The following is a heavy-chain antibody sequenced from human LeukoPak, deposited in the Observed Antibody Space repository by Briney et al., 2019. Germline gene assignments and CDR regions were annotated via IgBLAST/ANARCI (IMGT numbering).Heavy chain of an antibody. D-gene: IGHD2-15*01. Sequence: GESLKISCQGCGYSFHDYWIGWVRQMPGRGLEWLGIIFPGASPADSLTTYSPSFQGQVIMSVDRSLRTAYLQWSSLKASDTAMYFCARHGLEGCMGGKCYRSFHFYGMDVWGQGTTVIVSS. CDR2: IFPGASPADSLT. J-gene: IGHJ6*02. CDR3: ARHGLEGCMGGKCYRSFHFYGMDV. V-gene: IGHV5-51*01. CDR1: GYSFHDYW.